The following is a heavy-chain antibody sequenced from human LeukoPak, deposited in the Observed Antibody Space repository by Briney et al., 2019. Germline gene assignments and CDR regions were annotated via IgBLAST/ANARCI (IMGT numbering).Heavy chain of an antibody. V-gene: IGHV1-69*05. CDR1: GGTFSSYA. CDR2: IIPIFGTA. D-gene: IGHD2-8*01. CDR3: ARDAAVLYGFDP. Sequence: GASVKVSCKGAGGTFSSYAISWVRQAPGQGLEWMGRIIPIFGTANYAQKFQGRVTITTDESTSTAYMELSSLRSEDTAVYYCARDAAVLYGFDPWGQGTLVTVSS. J-gene: IGHJ5*02.